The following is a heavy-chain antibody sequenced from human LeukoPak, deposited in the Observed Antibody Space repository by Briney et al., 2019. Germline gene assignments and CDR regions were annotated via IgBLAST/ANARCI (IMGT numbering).Heavy chain of an antibody. D-gene: IGHD3-10*01. V-gene: IGHV1-24*01. J-gene: IGHJ2*01. Sequence: GASVKVSCKVSGYTLTELSMHWVRQAPGKGLEWMGGFDPEDGETIYAQKFQGRVTMTEDTSTDTAYMELSSLRSEDTAVYYCATTVFLRDRGSLIWYFDLWGRGTLVTVSS. CDR3: ATTVFLRDRGSLIWYFDL. CDR1: GYTLTELS. CDR2: FDPEDGET.